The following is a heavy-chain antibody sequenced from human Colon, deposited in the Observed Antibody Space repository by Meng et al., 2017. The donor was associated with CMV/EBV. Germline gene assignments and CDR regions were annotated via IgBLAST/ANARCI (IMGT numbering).Heavy chain of an antibody. D-gene: IGHD3-3*01. CDR3: AKGAEYFDFWTTPD. Sequence: GGSLRLSCAASGFTFSNYAMTWVRQVPGKGLEWVSAISGGGTTPFYADSVRGRFTISRDNSGNRLYLQMDNLRADDSGIYYCAKGAEYFDFWTTPDWGQGTLVTVSS. CDR2: ISGGGTTP. J-gene: IGHJ4*02. V-gene: IGHV3-23*01. CDR1: GFTFSNYA.